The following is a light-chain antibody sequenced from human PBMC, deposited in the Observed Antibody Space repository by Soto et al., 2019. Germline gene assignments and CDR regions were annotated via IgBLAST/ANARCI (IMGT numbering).Light chain of an antibody. CDR1: SSDVGSYNY. CDR2: DVS. CDR3: NSYTSSSTYV. J-gene: IGLJ1*01. V-gene: IGLV2-14*03. Sequence: QSVLTQPASVSGSPGQSIAISCTGTSSDVGSYNYVSWYQQHPGKAPKLMIYDVSNRPSGVSDRFSGSKSGNTASLTISRLQAEDEADYFCNSYTSSSTYVFGTGTKVTVL.